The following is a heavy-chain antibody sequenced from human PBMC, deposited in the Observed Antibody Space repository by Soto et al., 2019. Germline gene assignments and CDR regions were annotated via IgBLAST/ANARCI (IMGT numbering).Heavy chain of an antibody. D-gene: IGHD2-2*01. V-gene: IGHV1-3*01. CDR2: INPGNGDT. J-gene: IGHJ6*02. CDR1: GYSFTKYG. CDR3: ARTDCNSTSCYNYYYYGMDV. Sequence: ASVKVSCKTSGYSFTKYGLHWVRQAPGQRLEWMGWINPGNGDTKYSQKFQGRVTITRDTSATTAYMELSSLRSEDSAVFYCARTDCNSTSCYNYYYYGMDVWGQGTTVTVSS.